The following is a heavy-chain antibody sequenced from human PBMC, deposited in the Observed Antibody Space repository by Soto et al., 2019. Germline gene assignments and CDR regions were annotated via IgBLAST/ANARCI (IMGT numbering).Heavy chain of an antibody. V-gene: IGHV3-48*02. D-gene: IGHD2-8*01. CDR1: GFTFSSCS. CDR3: AKYCSSDVCFDY. CDR2: ISGSGDTK. J-gene: IGHJ4*02. Sequence: GGSLRLSCASSGFTFSSCSMNWVRQAPGKGPEWVSFISGSGDTKYYADSVKGRFTISRDNAKNSLYLQMSSLRDEDTAVYYCAKYCSSDVCFDYWGQGTLVTVSS.